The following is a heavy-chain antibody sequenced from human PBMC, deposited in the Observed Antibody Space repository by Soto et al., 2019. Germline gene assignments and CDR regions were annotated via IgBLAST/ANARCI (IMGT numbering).Heavy chain of an antibody. Sequence: VQLVESGGGLVQPGGSLRLSCAASGFTFSSYWMHWVRQAPGKGLVWVSRINSDGSSTSYADSVKGRFTISRDNAKNTLYLQMNSLRAEDTAVYYCASLSSAFYSNYYYGMDVWGQGTTVTVSS. V-gene: IGHV3-74*01. D-gene: IGHD4-4*01. CDR1: GFTFSSYW. CDR2: INSDGSST. CDR3: ASLSSAFYSNYYYGMDV. J-gene: IGHJ6*02.